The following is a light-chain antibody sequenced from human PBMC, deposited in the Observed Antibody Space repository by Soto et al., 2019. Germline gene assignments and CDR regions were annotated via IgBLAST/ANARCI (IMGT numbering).Light chain of an antibody. CDR1: QSITNNY. CDR3: QQYGYLVT. J-gene: IGKJ4*01. Sequence: EIVLTQSPGTLSLSPGERATLSCRASQSITNNYLAWYQQKPGRAHRLLIYGASSRATGIPDRFSGSGSGTDFTLTISRLEPEDFAMYYCQQYGYLVTFGGGTKERSN. CDR2: GAS. V-gene: IGKV3-20*01.